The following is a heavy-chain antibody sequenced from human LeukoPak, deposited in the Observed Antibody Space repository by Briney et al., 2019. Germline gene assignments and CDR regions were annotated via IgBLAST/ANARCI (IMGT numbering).Heavy chain of an antibody. CDR1: GFTFRIYA. CDR2: ISYDGSYQ. D-gene: IGHD1-26*01. Sequence: GVSLRLSCAAPGFTFRIYAIHWVRQAPGKGLEWVAVISYDGSYQYYSDSVRGRFTISRDNSNDTLYLQMNSLRAEDTAVYYCARAQFPAGVVGSSQEDYYYDMDVWGQGTTVTVSS. V-gene: IGHV3-30*04. CDR3: ARAQFPAGVVGSSQEDYYYDMDV. J-gene: IGHJ6*02.